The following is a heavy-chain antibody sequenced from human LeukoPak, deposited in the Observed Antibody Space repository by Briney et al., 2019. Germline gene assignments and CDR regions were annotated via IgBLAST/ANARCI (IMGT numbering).Heavy chain of an antibody. J-gene: IGHJ4*02. Sequence: GESLQISCKGSGHSFTSYWIGWVRQLPGKGLEWMGIIYPGDSDTSYSPSFQGQVTISADKSIRTAYLQWSSLKASDTAMYYCARHDAYAGNWPDYWGQGTLVTVSS. CDR2: IYPGDSDT. CDR3: ARHDAYAGNWPDY. D-gene: IGHD4-23*01. V-gene: IGHV5-51*01. CDR1: GHSFTSYW.